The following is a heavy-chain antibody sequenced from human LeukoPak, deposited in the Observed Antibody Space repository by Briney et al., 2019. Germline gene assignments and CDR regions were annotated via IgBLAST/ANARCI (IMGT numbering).Heavy chain of an antibody. CDR2: ISSSSSYI. D-gene: IGHD6-19*01. J-gene: IGHJ4*02. Sequence: KPGGSLRLSCAASGFTFSSYSMNWVRQAPGKGLEWVSSISSSSSYIYYADSVKGRFTISRDNAKNSLYLQMNSLRAEDTAVYYCARVGIAVDGGDCWGQGTLVTVSS. CDR1: GFTFSSYS. V-gene: IGHV3-21*01. CDR3: ARVGIAVDGGDC.